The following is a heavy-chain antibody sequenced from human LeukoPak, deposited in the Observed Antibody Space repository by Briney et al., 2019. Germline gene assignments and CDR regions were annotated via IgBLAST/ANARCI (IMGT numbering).Heavy chain of an antibody. CDR1: GGSISSSSYY. V-gene: IGHV4-39*07. D-gene: IGHD2-2*01. Sequence: SETLSLTCTVSGGSISSSSYYWGWIRQPPGKGLEWIGSIYYSGSTYYNPSLKSRVTISVDTSKNQFSLKLSSVTAADTAVYYCANYCSSTSCYPGYWGQGTLVTVSS. CDR2: IYYSGST. J-gene: IGHJ4*02. CDR3: ANYCSSTSCYPGY.